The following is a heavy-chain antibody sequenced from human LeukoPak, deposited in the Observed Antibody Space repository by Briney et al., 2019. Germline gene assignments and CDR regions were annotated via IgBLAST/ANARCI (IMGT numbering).Heavy chain of an antibody. CDR1: GFTFSSYW. CDR3: ARGAALLWFGELLGDWFDP. V-gene: IGHV3-21*01. CDR2: ISSSSSYI. J-gene: IGHJ5*02. Sequence: GGSLRLSCAASGFTFSSYWLNWVRQAPGKGLEWVSSISSSSSYIYYADSVKGRFTISRDNAKNSLYLQMNSLRAEDTAVYYCARGAALLWFGELLGDWFDPWGQGTLVTVSS. D-gene: IGHD3-10*01.